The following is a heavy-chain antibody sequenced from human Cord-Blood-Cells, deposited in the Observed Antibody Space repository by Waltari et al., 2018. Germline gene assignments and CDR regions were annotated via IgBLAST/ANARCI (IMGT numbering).Heavy chain of an antibody. Sequence: QVQRVQAGAEVKKPGSPVEVSCKAAGGTFSSYAISRVGQAPGQGLEWMGGIIPIFGTANYAQKFQGRVTITADKSTSTAYMELSSLRSEDTAVYYCARSGFWSGYYPFDYWGQGTLVTVSS. J-gene: IGHJ4*02. D-gene: IGHD3-3*01. CDR3: ARSGFWSGYYPFDY. V-gene: IGHV1-69*06. CDR1: GGTFSSYA. CDR2: IIPIFGTA.